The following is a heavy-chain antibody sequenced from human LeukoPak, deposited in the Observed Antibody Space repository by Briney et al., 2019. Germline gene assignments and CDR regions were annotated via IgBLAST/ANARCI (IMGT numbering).Heavy chain of an antibody. CDR1: GYTFTSYG. Sequence: ASVKVSCKASGYTFTSYGISWVRQAPGQGLEWMGWISAYNGNTNYAQKLQGRVTMTSDTSTSTAYTELRSLRSDDTAVYYCVRASAVGELLSYWGQGTLVTVSS. J-gene: IGHJ4*02. V-gene: IGHV1-18*01. D-gene: IGHD1-26*01. CDR2: ISAYNGNT. CDR3: VRASAVGELLSY.